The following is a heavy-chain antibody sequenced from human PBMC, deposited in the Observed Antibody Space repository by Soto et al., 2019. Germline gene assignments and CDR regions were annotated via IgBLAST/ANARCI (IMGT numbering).Heavy chain of an antibody. Sequence: QVKLLESGPGLAKPSETLSLTCSVSGGSISSYYWNWIRQSAGKGLEWIGRIYSSGRTNYNPSLQSRVTMSVDMSKRQFSLKLSSVTAADTAVYYCARGAAAGVDYGMDAWGQGTTVTVSS. CDR2: IYSSGRT. J-gene: IGHJ6*02. V-gene: IGHV4-4*07. CDR1: GGSISSYY. D-gene: IGHD6-13*01. CDR3: ARGAAAGVDYGMDA.